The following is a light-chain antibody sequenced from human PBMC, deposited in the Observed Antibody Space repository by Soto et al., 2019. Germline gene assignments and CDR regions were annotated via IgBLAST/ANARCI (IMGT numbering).Light chain of an antibody. CDR2: GAS. Sequence: EAVWTQSPATLSVSPGESATLSCRARQSVATNLAWYQQRPGQAPRLLIYGASKRAVGRPARFSGSGSGTEFTVTIARLQSEYFAVYYCQKYTNWHQTFGQGPKVAIE. CDR1: QSVATN. J-gene: IGKJ1*01. V-gene: IGKV3-15*01. CDR3: QKYTNWHQT.